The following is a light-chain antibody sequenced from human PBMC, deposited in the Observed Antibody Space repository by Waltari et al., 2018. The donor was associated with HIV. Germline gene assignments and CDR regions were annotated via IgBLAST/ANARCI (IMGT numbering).Light chain of an antibody. CDR2: KDS. V-gene: IGLV3-27*01. CDR1: VVAKKY. Sequence: SYELTQPSSVSVSPGQTARITCTGDVVAKKYARWFQQKPGQAPVLVIYKDSERPSGMPERFSGCSSGTTVTLTISGAQVEDEADYYCYSAADNIGVFGGGTKLTVL. J-gene: IGLJ3*02. CDR3: YSAADNIGV.